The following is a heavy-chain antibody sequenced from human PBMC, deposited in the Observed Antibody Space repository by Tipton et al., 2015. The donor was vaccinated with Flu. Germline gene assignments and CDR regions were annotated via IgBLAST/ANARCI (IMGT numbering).Heavy chain of an antibody. Sequence: QSGAEVKKPGASVKVSCKASGYTFTGYYMHWVRQAPGQGLEWMGWINPNSGGTNYAQKFQGWVTMTRDTSISTAYMELSRLRSDDTAVYYCAREIGNSSSWSAYFDYWGQGTLVTVSS. CDR1: GYTFTGYY. CDR2: INPNSGGT. J-gene: IGHJ4*02. V-gene: IGHV1-2*04. D-gene: IGHD6-13*01. CDR3: AREIGNSSSWSAYFDY.